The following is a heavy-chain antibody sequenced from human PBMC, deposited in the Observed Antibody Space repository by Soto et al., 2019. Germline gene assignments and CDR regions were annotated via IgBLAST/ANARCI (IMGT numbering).Heavy chain of an antibody. D-gene: IGHD2-2*01. CDR3: ARRVPYCSSTSCYHRGMDV. CDR2: IWDDGSNK. CDR1: GFTFSSYG. Sequence: QVQLVESGGGVVQPGGSLRLSCAASGFTFSSYGMHWVRQAPGKGLEWVAVIWDDGSNKYSADSVKGRFSISRDNSKNTLYLEMNSLRAQDTAVYYCARRVPYCSSTSCYHRGMDVWGQGTTVTGSS. V-gene: IGHV3-33*01. J-gene: IGHJ6*02.